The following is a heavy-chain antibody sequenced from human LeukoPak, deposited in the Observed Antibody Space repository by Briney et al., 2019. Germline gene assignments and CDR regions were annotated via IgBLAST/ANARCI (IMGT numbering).Heavy chain of an antibody. CDR2: IGYSGTT. Sequence: PSETLSLTCTVSGGSINNYYWSWIRQPPGKGLEWIGQIGYSGTTNYKPSLKSRLTISTDASNNHFSLRLTSVTPADTAVYYCARIGGVFHHWGQGTLVTVSS. CDR1: GGSINNYY. CDR3: ARIGGVFHH. D-gene: IGHD3-10*01. V-gene: IGHV4-59*01. J-gene: IGHJ1*01.